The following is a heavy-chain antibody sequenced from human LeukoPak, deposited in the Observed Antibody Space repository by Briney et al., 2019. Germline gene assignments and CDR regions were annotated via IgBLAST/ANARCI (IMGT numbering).Heavy chain of an antibody. CDR2: IYSGGST. J-gene: IGHJ4*02. CDR1: GFTVSSNY. Sequence: GGSLRLSCAASGFTVSSNYMSWVRQAPGKGLEWVSVIYSGGSTYYADSVKGRFTISRDNTKNTLYLQMNSLRAEDTAVYYCARVSSHWYFDYWGQGTLVTVSS. V-gene: IGHV3-53*01. CDR3: ARVSSHWYFDY. D-gene: IGHD3-16*02.